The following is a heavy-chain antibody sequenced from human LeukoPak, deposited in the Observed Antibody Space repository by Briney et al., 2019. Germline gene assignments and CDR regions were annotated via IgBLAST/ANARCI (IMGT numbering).Heavy chain of an antibody. V-gene: IGHV3-74*01. Sequence: AGSLRLSCAASAFTFSSYWWHWVRHAPGKGLLWLSRINSDGSSTSYADYVKGRFTISRDNAKNTLYLQMNSLRAEDTAVYYCARSQEFEDSSGYYYWGQGTLVTVSS. CDR3: ARSQEFEDSSGYYY. D-gene: IGHD3-22*01. CDR2: INSDGSST. J-gene: IGHJ4*02. CDR1: AFTFSSYW.